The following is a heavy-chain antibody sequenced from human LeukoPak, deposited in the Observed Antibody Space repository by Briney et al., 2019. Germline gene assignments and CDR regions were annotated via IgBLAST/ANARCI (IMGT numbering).Heavy chain of an antibody. J-gene: IGHJ3*02. Sequence: SETLSLTCNVSGDSVSRSYWSWIRQPPGKGLEWIGWIFTTGRTAYNPALKSRVMISKDTSKNHFSLRLSSATAADTAVYYCARQKCTSASCLTKNAFDIWGQGTMVTVSS. D-gene: IGHD2-2*01. CDR3: ARQKCTSASCLTKNAFDI. CDR1: GDSVSRSY. CDR2: IFTTGRT. V-gene: IGHV4-4*08.